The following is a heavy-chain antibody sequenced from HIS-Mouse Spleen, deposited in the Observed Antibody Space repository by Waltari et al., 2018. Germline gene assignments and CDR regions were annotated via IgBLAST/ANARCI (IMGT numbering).Heavy chain of an antibody. Sequence: VQLVQAGAEGKKPGEALKSSCQGSGYSFTSYWIGLGRRVPGKGLGWLGIIYPGDSDTRYSPSFQGQVTISADKSISTAYLQWSSLKASDTAMYYCARPFGIAVAGTPDAFDIWGQGTMVTVSS. D-gene: IGHD6-19*01. CDR2: IYPGDSDT. V-gene: IGHV5-51*03. CDR3: ARPFGIAVAGTPDAFDI. J-gene: IGHJ3*02. CDR1: GYSFTSYW.